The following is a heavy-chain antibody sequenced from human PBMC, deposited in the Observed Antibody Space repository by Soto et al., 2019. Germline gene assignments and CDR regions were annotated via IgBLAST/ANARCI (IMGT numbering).Heavy chain of an antibody. CDR3: ASLWNEGGFDY. Sequence: ASVKVSCKASGGTFSSYAISWVRQAPGQGLEWMGGIIPIFGTANYAQKFQGRVTITADESTSTAYMELSSLRSEDTAVYYCASLWNEGGFDYWGQGTLVTVSS. V-gene: IGHV1-69*13. CDR2: IIPIFGTA. D-gene: IGHD1-1*01. CDR1: GGTFSSYA. J-gene: IGHJ4*02.